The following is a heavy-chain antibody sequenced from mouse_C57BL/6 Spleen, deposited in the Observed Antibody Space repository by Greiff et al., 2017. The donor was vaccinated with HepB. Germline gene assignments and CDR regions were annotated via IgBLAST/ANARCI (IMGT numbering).Heavy chain of an antibody. CDR3: ARHYYGSSYGWYFDV. CDR1: GYTFTSYW. D-gene: IGHD1-1*01. V-gene: IGHV1-64*01. CDR2: IHPNSGST. Sequence: QVQLKQPGAELVKPGASVKLSCKASGYTFTSYWMHWVKQRPGQGLEWIGMIHPNSGSTNYNEKFKSKATLTVDKSSSTAYMQLSSLTSEDSAVYYCARHYYGSSYGWYFDVWGTGTTVTVSS. J-gene: IGHJ1*03.